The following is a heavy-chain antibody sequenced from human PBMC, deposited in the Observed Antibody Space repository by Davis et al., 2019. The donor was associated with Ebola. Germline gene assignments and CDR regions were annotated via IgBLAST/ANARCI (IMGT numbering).Heavy chain of an antibody. CDR1: GFTFSSYR. Sequence: GGSLRLSCAASGFTFSSYRMHWVRQAPGKGPEWVSSISSSSSYIYYADSVKGRFTISRDNAKNSLYLQMNSLRAEDTAVYYCARGRQVGYDSSGYYRIYFDYWGQGTLVTVSS. V-gene: IGHV3-21*01. J-gene: IGHJ4*02. D-gene: IGHD3-22*01. CDR3: ARGRQVGYDSSGYYRIYFDY. CDR2: ISSSSSYI.